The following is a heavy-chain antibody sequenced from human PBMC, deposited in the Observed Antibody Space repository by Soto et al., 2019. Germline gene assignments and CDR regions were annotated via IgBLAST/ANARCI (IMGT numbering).Heavy chain of an antibody. CDR1: GFTFSNYG. D-gene: IGHD2-21*01. Sequence: EVQLVESGGGLVQPGGSLRLSCAASGFTFSNYGMNWVRQAPGKGLEWVSYISSSSSTVNYADSVKGRYTISRDNAKNSLYLKMNSLRDEATAVYYCARGGGDRGAYWGQGTLVTVSS. J-gene: IGHJ4*02. CDR3: ARGGGDRGAY. V-gene: IGHV3-48*02. CDR2: ISSSSSTV.